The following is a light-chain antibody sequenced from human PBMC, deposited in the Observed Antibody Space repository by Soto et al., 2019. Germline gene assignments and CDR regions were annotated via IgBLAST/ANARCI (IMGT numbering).Light chain of an antibody. CDR2: YVS. CDR3: TSYTSSDIWV. V-gene: IGLV2-14*01. J-gene: IGLJ3*02. CDR1: SSDVGGCNY. Sequence: QSALTQPASVSGSPGQSITISCTGTSSDVGGCNYVSWYQQHPGKAPKLIINYVSNRPSGVSNRFSGSKSGNTASLTISGLRAEDEATYHCTSYTSSDIWVFGGGTKLTVL.